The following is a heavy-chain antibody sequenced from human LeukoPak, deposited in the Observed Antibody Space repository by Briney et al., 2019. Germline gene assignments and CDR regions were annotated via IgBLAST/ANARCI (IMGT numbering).Heavy chain of an antibody. J-gene: IGHJ4*02. CDR2: ISAYSGNT. Sequence: ASVKVSCKASGYTFTNYGIFWVRQAPGQGLEWMGWISAYSGNTNYAQKLQGRVTMTTETSTSTAYMELESLRSDDTAVYYCAVSQGSYYDTSGYLGGDYWGQGTLVTVSS. CDR3: AVSQGSYYDTSGYLGGDY. CDR1: GYTFTNYG. D-gene: IGHD3-22*01. V-gene: IGHV1-18*01.